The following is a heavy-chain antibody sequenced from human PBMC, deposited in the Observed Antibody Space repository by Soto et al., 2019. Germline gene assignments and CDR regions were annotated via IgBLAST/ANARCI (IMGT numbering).Heavy chain of an antibody. J-gene: IGHJ4*02. Sequence: SETLSLTCTVSGGSISSYYWSWIRQPPGKGLEWIGYIYYSGSTNYNPSLKSRVTISVDTSKNQFSLKLSSVTAADTVVYYCAREKGRDSSGWYDYWGQGTLVTVS. CDR3: AREKGRDSSGWYDY. V-gene: IGHV4-59*01. CDR1: GGSISSYY. CDR2: IYYSGST. D-gene: IGHD6-19*01.